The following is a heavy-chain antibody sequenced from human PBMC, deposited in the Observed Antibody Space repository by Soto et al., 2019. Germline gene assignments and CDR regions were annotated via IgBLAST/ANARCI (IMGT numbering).Heavy chain of an antibody. CDR3: AKFSYDSSGYLFDY. CDR2: LSGDGVTT. V-gene: IGHV3-23*01. D-gene: IGHD3-22*01. J-gene: IGHJ4*02. CDR1: GFFFSSHS. Sequence: PGGSLRLSCAASGFFFSSHSMTWVRQAPGTGLEWVSSLSGDGVTTYYADSVKGRFIISRDNSKNTLYLQMNSLRAEDTAVYYCAKFSYDSSGYLFDYWGQGTLVTVSS.